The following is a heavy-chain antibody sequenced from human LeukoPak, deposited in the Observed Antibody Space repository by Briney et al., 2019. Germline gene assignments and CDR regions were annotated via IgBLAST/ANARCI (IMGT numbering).Heavy chain of an antibody. Sequence: GGSLRLSCAASGFTFSSYSMNWVRQAPGKGLEWVAAISTTSGNIYYADSVKGRFTVSRDSAKRSLYLQMNSLRAEDTAVYYCARDGNRDGDMDVWGKGTTVTVSS. CDR1: GFTFSSYS. J-gene: IGHJ6*03. CDR2: ISTTSGNI. V-gene: IGHV3-21*01. D-gene: IGHD1-1*01. CDR3: ARDGNRDGDMDV.